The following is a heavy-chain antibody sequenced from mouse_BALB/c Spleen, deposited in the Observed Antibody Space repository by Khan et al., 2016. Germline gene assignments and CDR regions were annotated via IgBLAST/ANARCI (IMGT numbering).Heavy chain of an antibody. V-gene: IGHV1-54*01. D-gene: IGHD1-1*02. CDR1: GYAFTNYL. Sequence: QVQLQQPGAELVRPGTSVKVSCKASGYAFTNYLIEWVKQRPGQGLEWIGVINPGSGGTNYNEKFKGKATLTADKSSSTAYMQLSSLTSYDSAVFFCARYAGNYYAMDFWGQVSSVTFSS. CDR2: INPGSGGT. CDR3: ARYAGNYYAMDF. J-gene: IGHJ4*01.